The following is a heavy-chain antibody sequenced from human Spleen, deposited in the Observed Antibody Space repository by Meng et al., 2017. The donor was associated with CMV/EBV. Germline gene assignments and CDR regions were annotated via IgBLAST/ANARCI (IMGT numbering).Heavy chain of an antibody. Sequence: GSLRLSCAVYGGSFSGYYWSWIRQPPGKGLEWIGGINHSGSTNYNPSLKSRVTISVDTSKNQFSLKLSAVTAADTAVYYCASEENVVAPAGAFDIWGQGTMVTVSS. J-gene: IGHJ3*02. V-gene: IGHV4-34*01. CDR3: ASEENVVAPAGAFDI. CDR2: INHSGST. D-gene: IGHD2-2*01. CDR1: GGSFSGYY.